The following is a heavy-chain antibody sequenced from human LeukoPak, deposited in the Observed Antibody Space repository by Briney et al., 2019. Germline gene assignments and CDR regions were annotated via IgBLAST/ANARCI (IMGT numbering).Heavy chain of an antibody. CDR3: ARAVKGFWSGPIGY. CDR2: INYRGST. J-gene: IGHJ4*02. Sequence: SQTLSLTCTVSGDSISLDYWNWIRQRPRNGLEWIGYINYRGSTNYNPSLRSRVAISKNTSKKQCSLNLSTVTAADTAVYYCARAVKGFWSGPIGYWGKGTLVTVS. D-gene: IGHD3-3*01. CDR1: GDSISLDY. V-gene: IGHV4-59*08.